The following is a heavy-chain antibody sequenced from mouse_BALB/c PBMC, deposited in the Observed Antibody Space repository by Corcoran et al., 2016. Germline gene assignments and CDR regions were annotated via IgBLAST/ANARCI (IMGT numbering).Heavy chain of an antibody. Sequence: QIQLVQSGPELKKPGETVKISCKASGYTFTNYGMNWVKQAPGKGLKWMGWINTYSGEPTYADDFKGRFAFSLETSASTAYLQINNLKNEDMATYFCSRAVCSLAYWGQGTLVTVSA. J-gene: IGHJ3*01. CDR3: SRAVCSLAY. V-gene: IGHV9-1*02. D-gene: IGHD3-3*01. CDR2: INTYSGEP. CDR1: GYTFTNYG.